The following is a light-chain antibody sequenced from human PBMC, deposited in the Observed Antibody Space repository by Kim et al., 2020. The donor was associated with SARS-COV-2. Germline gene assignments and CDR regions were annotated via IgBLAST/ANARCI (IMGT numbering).Light chain of an antibody. CDR3: QQYGGSPYT. CDR2: AAS. J-gene: IGKJ2*01. CDR1: QSLTSGY. V-gene: IGKV3-20*01. Sequence: EVVLTQSPGTLSLSPGERATLSCRASQSLTSGYLAWYQQKPGQAPRLLISAASIRATGIPDRFSGSGSGTDFTLTINRLEPEDFAVYYCQQYGGSPYTFGQGTKLEI.